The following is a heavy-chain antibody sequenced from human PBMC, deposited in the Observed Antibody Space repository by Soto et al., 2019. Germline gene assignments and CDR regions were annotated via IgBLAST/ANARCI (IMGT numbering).Heavy chain of an antibody. D-gene: IGHD3-10*01. CDR3: ARLGGYFPARDS. CDR1: GGSISPNY. CDR2: IYFGGTT. Sequence: QVQLQESGPGLVKPSETLSLTCTVSGGSISPNYWSWIRQPPGKGLEWIGYIYFGGTTMYNPSLKSRVTISVDTSKNQFSLKRTSVPAADTAVDYCARLGGYFPARDSWGQGTLVTVS. J-gene: IGHJ4*02. V-gene: IGHV4-59*08.